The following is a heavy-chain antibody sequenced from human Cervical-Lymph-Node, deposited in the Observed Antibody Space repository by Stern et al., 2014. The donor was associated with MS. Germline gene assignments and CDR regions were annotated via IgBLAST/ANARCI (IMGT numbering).Heavy chain of an antibody. V-gene: IGHV5-51*03. CDR2: FYPGDPDI. J-gene: IGHJ4*02. CDR3: ARWSVACDY. Sequence: EMQLVESGAELKKPGESLKISCKTSGYNFINYWIAWVRQVPGKGLEWCGCFYPGDPDIRYSPSFQGHVTISVDKSITTAYLQWNSLKASDTAVYYCARWSVACDYWGQGALITVSS. D-gene: IGHD2-21*01. CDR1: GYNFINYW.